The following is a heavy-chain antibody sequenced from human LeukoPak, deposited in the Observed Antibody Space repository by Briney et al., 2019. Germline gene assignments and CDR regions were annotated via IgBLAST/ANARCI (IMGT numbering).Heavy chain of an antibody. Sequence: SETLSLTCTVSGGSISSGSYYWSWIRQPAGKGLEWIGRIYTSGSTNSHPSLKSRVTISVDMSKPQFYLELSSVTAADTAVYYCARARYREINYAYAGGYYYMDVWGKGTTVTVSS. CDR2: IYTSGST. CDR1: GGSISSGSYY. CDR3: ARARYREINYAYAGGYYYMDV. D-gene: IGHD1-26*01. V-gene: IGHV4-61*02. J-gene: IGHJ6*03.